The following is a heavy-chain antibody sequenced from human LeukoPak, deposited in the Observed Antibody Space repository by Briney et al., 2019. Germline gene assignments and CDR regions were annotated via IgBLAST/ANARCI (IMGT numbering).Heavy chain of an antibody. CDR1: GGSFSGYY. CDR3: ARGWTAAAGTYYYGMDV. D-gene: IGHD6-13*01. Sequence: SETLSLTCAVYGGSFSGYYWSWIRQPPGKGLEWIGEINHSGSINYNPSLKSRVTISVDTSKNQFSLKLSSVTAADTAVYYCARGWTAAAGTYYYGMDVWGQGTTVTVSS. V-gene: IGHV4-34*01. J-gene: IGHJ6*02. CDR2: INHSGSI.